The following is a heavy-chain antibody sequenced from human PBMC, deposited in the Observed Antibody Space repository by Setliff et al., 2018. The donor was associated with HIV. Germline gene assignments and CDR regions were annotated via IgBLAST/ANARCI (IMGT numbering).Heavy chain of an antibody. CDR3: ARAFPGFCSLIDCYRPGYYYYMDV. CDR2: IGHDGNKK. J-gene: IGHJ6*03. V-gene: IGHV3-30*02. Sequence: LRLSCTVSGFIFRQYGMHWVRQVPGKGLDWVAFIGHDGNKKYYADFVKGRFTISRDNFKNTLYLQTSSLKTEDTAMYFCARAFPGFCSLIDCYRPGYYYYMDVWGTGTTVTVSS. D-gene: IGHD2-21*01. CDR1: GFIFRQYG.